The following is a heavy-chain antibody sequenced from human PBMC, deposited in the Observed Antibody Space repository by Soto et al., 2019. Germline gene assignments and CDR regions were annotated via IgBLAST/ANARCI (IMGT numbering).Heavy chain of an antibody. J-gene: IGHJ3*02. D-gene: IGHD2-15*01. CDR1: GGSISSGGYY. Sequence: SETLSLTCTVSGGSISSGGYYWSWIRQHPGKGLEWIGYIYYSGSTYYNPSLKSRVTISVDTSKNQFSLKLCSVTAADTAVYYCARDNVSYAAVAVAATSFVGAFDIWGQGTMVTVSS. CDR2: IYYSGST. V-gene: IGHV4-31*03. CDR3: ARDNVSYAAVAVAATSFVGAFDI.